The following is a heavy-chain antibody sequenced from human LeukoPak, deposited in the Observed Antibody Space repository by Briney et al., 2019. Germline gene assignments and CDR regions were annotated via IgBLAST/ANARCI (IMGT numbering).Heavy chain of an antibody. J-gene: IGHJ3*02. V-gene: IGHV3-21*01. CDR3: ARDGMITFGGVIVKGAFDI. Sequence: GGSLRPSCAASGFTFSSYSMNWVRQAPGKGLEWVSSISSSSSNKYYADSVKGRFTISRDNAKNSLYLQMNSLRAEDTAVYYCARDGMITFGGVIVKGAFDIWGQGTMVTVSS. D-gene: IGHD3-16*02. CDR1: GFTFSSYS. CDR2: ISSSSSNK.